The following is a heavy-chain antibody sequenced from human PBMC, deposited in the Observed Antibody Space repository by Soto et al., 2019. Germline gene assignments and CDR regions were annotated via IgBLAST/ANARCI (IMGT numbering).Heavy chain of an antibody. CDR1: SGSISSSNW. J-gene: IGHJ3*02. D-gene: IGHD4-17*01. CDR3: ARDSTVTRNGPAFDI. CDR2: IYHSGST. Sequence: QVQLQESGPGLVKPSGTLSLTCAVSSGSISSSNWWSWVRQPPGKGLEWIGEIYHSGSTNYNPSLKSRVTISVDKSKNQVSLKLSSVTAADTAVYYCARDSTVTRNGPAFDIWGQVTMVTVSS. V-gene: IGHV4-4*02.